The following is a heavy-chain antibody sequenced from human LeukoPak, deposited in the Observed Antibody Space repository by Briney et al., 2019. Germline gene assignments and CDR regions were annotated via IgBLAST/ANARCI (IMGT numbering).Heavy chain of an antibody. CDR3: ARETCSSTSCEFDP. V-gene: IGHV1-8*03. J-gene: IGHJ5*02. CDR2: MNPNSGNT. D-gene: IGHD2-2*01. Sequence: GASVKVSCKASGYTFTSYDINWVRQATGQGLEWMGWMNPNSGNTGYAQKFQGGVTITRNTSISTAYMELSSLRSEDTAVYYCARETCSSTSCEFDPWGQGTLVTVSS. CDR1: GYTFTSYD.